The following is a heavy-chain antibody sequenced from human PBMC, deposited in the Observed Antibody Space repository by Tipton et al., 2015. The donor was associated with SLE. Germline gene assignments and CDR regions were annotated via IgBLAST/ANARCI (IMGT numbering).Heavy chain of an antibody. CDR3: ARGDFWSGYPLGY. Sequence: SLRLSCVASGFTFSSNWMSWVRQTPGKGLEWVANIKEGGSDKYYVDSVKGRFTISRDNAKNTLYLQLNSLRAEDTAVYYCARGDFWSGYPLGYWGQGTLVTVSS. J-gene: IGHJ4*02. CDR2: IKEGGSDK. D-gene: IGHD3-3*01. V-gene: IGHV3-7*01. CDR1: GFTFSSNW.